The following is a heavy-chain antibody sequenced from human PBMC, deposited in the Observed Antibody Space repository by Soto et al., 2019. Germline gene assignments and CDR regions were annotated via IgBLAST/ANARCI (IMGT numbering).Heavy chain of an antibody. J-gene: IGHJ2*01. Sequence: EVQLVESGGGLVQPGGSLRLSCAASGFTFSSYAMHWVRQAPGKGLEYVSAISSNGGSTYYANSVKGRFTISRDNFKNPLYLQMGSLRAEDMAVYYCAREAAKTTVTTGGYFDLWGRGTLVTVSS. CDR1: GFTFSSYA. CDR3: AREAAKTTVTTGGYFDL. CDR2: ISSNGGST. V-gene: IGHV3-64*01. D-gene: IGHD4-17*01.